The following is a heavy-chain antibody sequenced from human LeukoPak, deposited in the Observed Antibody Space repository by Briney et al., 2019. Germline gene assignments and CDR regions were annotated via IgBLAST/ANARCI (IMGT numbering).Heavy chain of an antibody. Sequence: ASVKVSCKAPGYTFTSYGISWVRQAPGQGLEWMGWISAYNGNTNYAQKLQGRVTMTTDTSTSTAYMELRSLRSDDTAVYYCARAWFGELSRYYYYYGMDVWGQGTTVTVSS. CDR2: ISAYNGNT. CDR1: GYTFTSYG. D-gene: IGHD3-10*01. V-gene: IGHV1-18*01. J-gene: IGHJ6*02. CDR3: ARAWFGELSRYYYYYGMDV.